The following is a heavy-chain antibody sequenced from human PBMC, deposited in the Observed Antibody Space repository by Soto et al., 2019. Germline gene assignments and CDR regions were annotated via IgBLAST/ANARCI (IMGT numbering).Heavy chain of an antibody. CDR1: GYTFTSYA. J-gene: IGHJ2*01. D-gene: IGHD2-15*01. CDR2: INAGNGNT. CDR3: ARRDCSGGSCYTNWYCDL. Sequence: QVQLVQSGAEVKKPGASVKVSCKASGYTFTSYAMHWVRQAPGQRLEWMGWINAGNGNTKYSQKFQGRVTITRDTSASTAYMELSRLRSEDTAVYYCARRDCSGGSCYTNWYCDLWGRGTLVTFSS. V-gene: IGHV1-3*01.